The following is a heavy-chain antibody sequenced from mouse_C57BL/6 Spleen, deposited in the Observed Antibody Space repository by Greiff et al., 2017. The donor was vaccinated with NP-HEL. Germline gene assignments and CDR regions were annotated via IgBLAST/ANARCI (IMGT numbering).Heavy chain of an antibody. CDR2: IRNKANGYTT. Sequence: EVQGVESGGGLVQPGGSLSLSCAASGFTFTDYYMSWVRQPPGKALEWLGFIRNKANGYTTEYSASVKGRFTISRDNSQSILYLQMNALRAEDSATYYCARYGYDEGRRGYFDYWGQGTTLTVSS. D-gene: IGHD2-2*01. V-gene: IGHV7-3*01. CDR3: ARYGYDEGRRGYFDY. J-gene: IGHJ2*01. CDR1: GFTFTDYY.